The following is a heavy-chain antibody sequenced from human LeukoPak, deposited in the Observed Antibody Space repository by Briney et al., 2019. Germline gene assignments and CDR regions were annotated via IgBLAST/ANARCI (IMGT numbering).Heavy chain of an antibody. V-gene: IGHV5-51*01. D-gene: IGHD3-16*01. Sequence: GESLKIACKGSGYSFTSYWIGWVRQMPGKGLEWMGIIYPGDSGTRYSPSFQGQVTISADKSISTAYLQWSSLKASDTAMYYCARRFGWSLDAFDIWGQETMVTVSS. J-gene: IGHJ3*02. CDR3: ARRFGWSLDAFDI. CDR2: IYPGDSGT. CDR1: GYSFTSYW.